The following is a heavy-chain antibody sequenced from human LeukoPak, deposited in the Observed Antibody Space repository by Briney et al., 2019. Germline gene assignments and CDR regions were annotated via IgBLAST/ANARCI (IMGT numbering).Heavy chain of an antibody. J-gene: IGHJ4*02. D-gene: IGHD4-17*01. CDR2: IYHSGTT. CDR3: ATYFYGDYGSSHYFDY. V-gene: IGHV4-4*02. CDR1: GGSISSSNW. Sequence: SETLSLTCAVSGGSISSSNWYSWASQPPGKGLEWIGEIYHSGTTNYKPSLKSRVTMSVDKSKNQFSLELSSVTAADTAVYYCATYFYGDYGSSHYFDYWGQGILVTVSS.